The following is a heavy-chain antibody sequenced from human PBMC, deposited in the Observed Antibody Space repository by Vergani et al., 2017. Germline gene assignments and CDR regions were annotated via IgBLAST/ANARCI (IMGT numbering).Heavy chain of an antibody. CDR1: GGSFTSYH. J-gene: IGHJ6*03. CDR2: IDHTGRP. CDR3: ARVNTDTNGHLYYYYYMDV. V-gene: IGHV4-34*01. Sequence: QVQLQQWGGGLLKPSETLSLTCVVNGGSFTSYHWTWIRQSPGEGLEWVGDIDHTGRPDYNPSLKRRLTMSVDKSRNQFSLTHNSVTATDTAIYFCARVNTDTNGHLYYYYYMDVWGQGTAVTVS. D-gene: IGHD2-8*01.